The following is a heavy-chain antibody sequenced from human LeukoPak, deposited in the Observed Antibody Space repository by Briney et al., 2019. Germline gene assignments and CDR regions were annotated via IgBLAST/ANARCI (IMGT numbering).Heavy chain of an antibody. J-gene: IGHJ4*02. CDR2: ISYDGSNK. V-gene: IGHV3-30*18. D-gene: IGHD6-13*01. Sequence: GRSLRLSCAASGFTFSSYGMHWVRQAPGKGLEWVAVISYDGSNKYYADSVKGRFTISRDNSKDTLYLQMNSLRAEDTAVYYCAKVGIAAAGTPLDYWGQGTLVTVSS. CDR3: AKVGIAAAGTPLDY. CDR1: GFTFSSYG.